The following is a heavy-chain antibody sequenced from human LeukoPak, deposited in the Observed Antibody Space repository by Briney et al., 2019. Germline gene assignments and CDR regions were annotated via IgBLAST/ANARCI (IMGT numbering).Heavy chain of an antibody. D-gene: IGHD1-26*01. CDR1: GYTFTSYD. J-gene: IGHJ4*02. CDR3: ARGPQNSGSYRSLFYYFDY. V-gene: IGHV1-8*01. Sequence: APVKVSCRASGYTFTSYDFNWVRQATGQRPEWMGWMSPNSGDTGYAQKFQDRVTMTRNTSISTAYMELSSLRSDDTAVYYCARGPQNSGSYRSLFYYFDYWGQGTLVTVSS. CDR2: MSPNSGDT.